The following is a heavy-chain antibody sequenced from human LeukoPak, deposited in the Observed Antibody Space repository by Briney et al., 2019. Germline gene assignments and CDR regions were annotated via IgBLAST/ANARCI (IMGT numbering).Heavy chain of an antibody. CDR1: GFTFSDYY. V-gene: IGHV3-11*01. J-gene: IGHJ4*02. Sequence: PGGSLRLSCAASGFTFSDYYMSWIRQAPGKGLEWVSYISSSDPTIYYADSVKGRFTISRGDAKNSLYLQMNSLRAEDTAVYSCARKVDYGSGRGFDYWGQGTLVTVSS. CDR2: ISSSDPTI. CDR3: ARKVDYGSGRGFDY. D-gene: IGHD3-10*01.